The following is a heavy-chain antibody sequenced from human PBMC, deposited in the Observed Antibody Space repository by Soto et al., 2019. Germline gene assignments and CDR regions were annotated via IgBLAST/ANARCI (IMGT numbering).Heavy chain of an antibody. D-gene: IGHD3-10*01. V-gene: IGHV4-30-4*01. CDR1: GGSISSGDYY. Sequence: QVQLQESGPGLVKPSQTLSLTCTVSGGSISSGDYYWSWIRQPPGKGLEWIGYIYYSGSTYYNPSLKSRVTISVDASKNLFSLKLSSVTAADTAVYYCARGRRMGYYGSGSDDFDYWGQGTLVTVSS. J-gene: IGHJ4*02. CDR3: ARGRRMGYYGSGSDDFDY. CDR2: IYYSGST.